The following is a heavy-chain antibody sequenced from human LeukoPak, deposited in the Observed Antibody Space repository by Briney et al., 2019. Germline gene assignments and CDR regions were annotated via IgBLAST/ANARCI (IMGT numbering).Heavy chain of an antibody. CDR2: INPSGGST. Sequence: ASVKVSCKASGYTFTSYYMHWVRQAPGQGLEWMGIINPSGGSTSYEQKFQGRVTMTRDTSTSTVYMELRSLRSEDTAVYYCARGCSSTSCRYNWFDPWGQGTLVTVSS. J-gene: IGHJ5*02. CDR3: ARGCSSTSCRYNWFDP. V-gene: IGHV1-46*01. D-gene: IGHD2-2*01. CDR1: GYTFTSYY.